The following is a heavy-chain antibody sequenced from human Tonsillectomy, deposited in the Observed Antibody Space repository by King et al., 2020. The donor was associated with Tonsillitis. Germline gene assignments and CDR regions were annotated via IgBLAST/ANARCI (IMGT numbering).Heavy chain of an antibody. Sequence: QLVQSGAEVKKPGSSVKVSCKASGGTFSSYAISWVRQAPGQGLEWMGGIIPIFCTANYAQKFKGRVTITADESTSTAYMELSSLRSEDTAVYYCARDHRRYFQEYYYYMDVWGKGTTVTVSS. J-gene: IGHJ6*03. V-gene: IGHV1-69*01. CDR3: ARDHRRYFQEYYYYMDV. CDR2: IIPIFCTA. CDR1: GGTFSSYA. D-gene: IGHD3-9*01.